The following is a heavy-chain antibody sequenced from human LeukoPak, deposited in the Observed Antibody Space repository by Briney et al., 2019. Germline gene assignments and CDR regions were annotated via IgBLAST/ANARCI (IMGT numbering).Heavy chain of an antibody. CDR2: ISTSSYYI. D-gene: IGHD1-26*01. Sequence: PGGSLRLSCAASGFTLRSYGMNRVRQAPGKGLEWVSYISTSSYYIYYADPVKGRFTISRDDAKNSLYLQMDSLRAEDTAIYYCARDASGSSTGLLDSWGQGTLVTVSS. CDR1: GFTLRSYG. V-gene: IGHV3-21*01. J-gene: IGHJ4*02. CDR3: ARDASGSSTGLLDS.